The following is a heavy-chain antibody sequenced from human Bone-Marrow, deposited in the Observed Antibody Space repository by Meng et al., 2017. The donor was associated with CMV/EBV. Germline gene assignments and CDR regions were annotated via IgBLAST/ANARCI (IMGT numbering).Heavy chain of an antibody. CDR1: GFTFSSYE. CDR2: ISSSSSYI. V-gene: IGHV3-21*01. Sequence: GASLKISCAASGFTFSSYEMNWVRQAPGRGLEWVSSISSSSSYIYYADSVKGRFTISRDNAKNSLYLQMNSLRAEDTAVYYCARDTYGSGSNFDFWGQGTLVTVSS. CDR3: ARDTYGSGSNFDF. D-gene: IGHD3-10*01. J-gene: IGHJ4*02.